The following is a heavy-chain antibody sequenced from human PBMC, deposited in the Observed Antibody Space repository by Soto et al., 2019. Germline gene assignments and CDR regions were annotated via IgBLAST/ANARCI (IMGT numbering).Heavy chain of an antibody. D-gene: IGHD2-21*02. V-gene: IGHV4-59*01. CDR1: GGSISSYY. CDR3: ARVDLDCGGDCYFDY. Sequence: SETLSLTCTVSGGSISSYYWSWIRQPPGKGLEWIGYIYYSGSTNYNPSLKSRVTISVDTSKNQFSLKLSSVAAADTAVYYCARVDLDCGGDCYFDYWGQGTLVTVSS. J-gene: IGHJ4*02. CDR2: IYYSGST.